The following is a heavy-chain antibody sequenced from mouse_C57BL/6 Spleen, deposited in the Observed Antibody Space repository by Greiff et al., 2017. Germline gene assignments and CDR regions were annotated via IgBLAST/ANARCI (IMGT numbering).Heavy chain of an antibody. Sequence: VQLQQPGAELVKPGASVKLSCKASGYTFTSYWMHWVKQRPGRGLEWIGRIDPNSGGTKYHEKFKSKAPLTVDKPSSTAYMQLSSLTSEDSAVYYCAREGRYYDYDGAWFAYWGQGTLVTVSA. D-gene: IGHD2-4*01. V-gene: IGHV1-72*01. CDR2: IDPNSGGT. J-gene: IGHJ3*01. CDR1: GYTFTSYW. CDR3: AREGRYYDYDGAWFAY.